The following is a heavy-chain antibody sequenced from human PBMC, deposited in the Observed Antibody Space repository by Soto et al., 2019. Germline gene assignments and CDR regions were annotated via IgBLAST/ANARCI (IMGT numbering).Heavy chain of an antibody. D-gene: IGHD3-3*01. Sequence: QVELVQSGAEVKKPGASVKVSCKAAGYTFTSYDMHWVRQAPGQGLEWMGFINPSGGITTYAQKFQARVTMTSDTSTSTVYMELRTLKSEDTAVYYCARRSIFTWSDAFDIWGQGTMVTVSA. CDR3: ARRSIFTWSDAFDI. J-gene: IGHJ3*02. V-gene: IGHV1-46*01. CDR2: INPSGGIT. CDR1: GYTFTSYD.